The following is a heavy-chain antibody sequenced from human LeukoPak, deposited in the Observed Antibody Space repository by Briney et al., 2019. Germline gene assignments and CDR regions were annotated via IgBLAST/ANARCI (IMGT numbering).Heavy chain of an antibody. V-gene: IGHV1-69*05. CDR2: IIPIFGTA. J-gene: IGHJ5*02. D-gene: IGHD6-13*01. CDR1: GGTFSSYA. Sequence: PVKVSCKASGGTFSSYAISWVRQAPGQGLEWMGGIIPIFGTANYAQKFQGRVTITTDESTSTAYMELSSLRSEDTAVYYCARSPRPNSSSWYWFDPWGQGTLVTVSS. CDR3: ARSPRPNSSSWYWFDP.